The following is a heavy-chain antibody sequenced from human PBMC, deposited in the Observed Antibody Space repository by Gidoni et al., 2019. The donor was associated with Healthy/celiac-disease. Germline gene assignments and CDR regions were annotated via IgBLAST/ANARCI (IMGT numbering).Heavy chain of an antibody. J-gene: IGHJ4*02. Sequence: EVQLVESGGGLVQPGRSLRLSCAASGFTFDDYAMHWVRQAPGKGLEWVSGISWNSGSIGYADSVKGRFTISRDNAKNSLYLQMNSLRAEDTAVYYCAKAQDEAVAGSVDYWGQGTLVTVSS. V-gene: IGHV3-9*01. CDR1: GFTFDDYA. D-gene: IGHD6-19*01. CDR2: ISWNSGSI. CDR3: AKAQDEAVAGSVDY.